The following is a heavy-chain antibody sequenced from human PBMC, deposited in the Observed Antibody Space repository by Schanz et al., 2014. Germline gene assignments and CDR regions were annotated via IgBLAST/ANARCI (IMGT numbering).Heavy chain of an antibody. Sequence: QVQLLQSGAEVKKPGASVKVSCTASGYTFTSYDINRVRQAPGQGLEWLGWMNPNSGNPGFAQKFRGRVTMTRNTSMSTAYIELHILTSEDTAVYYCARGRTFDYWGQGTLVTVSA. CDR1: GYTFTSYD. J-gene: IGHJ4*02. CDR3: ARGRTFDY. CDR2: MNPNSGNP. V-gene: IGHV1-8*01.